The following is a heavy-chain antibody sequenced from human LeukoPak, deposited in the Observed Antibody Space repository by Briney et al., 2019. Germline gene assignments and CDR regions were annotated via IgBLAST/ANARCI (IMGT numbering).Heavy chain of an antibody. D-gene: IGHD3-22*01. CDR3: TTDTPYYYDSSGYYYYYYMDV. Sequence: GGSLRLSCAASGFTFSNAWMSWVRQAPGKGLEWVGRIKSKTDGGTTDYAAPVKGRFTISRDDSKNTLYLQMNSLKTEDTAAYYCTTDTPYYYDSSGYYYYYYMDVWGKGTTVTVSS. J-gene: IGHJ6*03. CDR1: GFTFSNAW. CDR2: IKSKTDGGTT. V-gene: IGHV3-15*01.